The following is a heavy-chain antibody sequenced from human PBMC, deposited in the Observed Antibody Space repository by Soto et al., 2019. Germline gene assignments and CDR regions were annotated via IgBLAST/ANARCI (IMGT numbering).Heavy chain of an antibody. D-gene: IGHD5-12*01. CDR3: ASTRKGNSGYDYYFYGMDV. CDR1: GYTFPNYA. V-gene: IGHV1-3*01. Sequence: ASVKVSCKASGYTFPNYAIHWVRQAPGQGLEWMGWINGGNGNTKYSQKFQGRVTITRDTSATTAYMELSSLKSEDTAVYYCASTRKGNSGYDYYFYGMDVWGQGTTVTVS. J-gene: IGHJ6*02. CDR2: INGGNGNT.